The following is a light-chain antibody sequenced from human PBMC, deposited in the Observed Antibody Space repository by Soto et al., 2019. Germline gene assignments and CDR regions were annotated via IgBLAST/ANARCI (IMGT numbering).Light chain of an antibody. Sequence: EIVMTQSPATLSVSPGERATLSCRASQSISRGLAWYQQKPGQAPSLLIYDSSTRATGIPARFSGSGSGTEFTLTISSLQSEDFEFYYCKQYDIWPPITFGQGTRLEIK. V-gene: IGKV3-15*01. CDR3: KQYDIWPPIT. J-gene: IGKJ5*01. CDR2: DSS. CDR1: QSISRG.